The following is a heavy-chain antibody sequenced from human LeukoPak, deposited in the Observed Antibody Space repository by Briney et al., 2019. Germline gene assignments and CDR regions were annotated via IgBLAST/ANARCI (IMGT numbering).Heavy chain of an antibody. Sequence: SVKVSCKASGGTFSSYAISWVRQAPGQGLEWMGGIIPIFGTANYAQKFQGRVTITADESTSTAYMELSSLRSEDTAVYYCARPRPDYGGNANDAFDIWGQGTLVTVSS. CDR3: ARPRPDYGGNANDAFDI. CDR1: GGTFSSYA. J-gene: IGHJ3*02. CDR2: IIPIFGTA. V-gene: IGHV1-69*01. D-gene: IGHD4-23*01.